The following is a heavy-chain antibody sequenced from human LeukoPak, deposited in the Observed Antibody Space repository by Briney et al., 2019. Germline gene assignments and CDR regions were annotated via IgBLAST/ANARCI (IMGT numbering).Heavy chain of an antibody. CDR2: ISYDGSNK. Sequence: PGGSLRLSCAASGFTFSSYAMHWVRQAPGKGLEWVAVISYDGSNKYYADSVKGRFTISRDNSKNMLYLQMNSLRAEDTAVYYCARFDEGFDYWGQGTLVTVSS. CDR1: GFTFSSYA. J-gene: IGHJ4*02. D-gene: IGHD3-10*01. V-gene: IGHV3-30-3*01. CDR3: ARFDEGFDY.